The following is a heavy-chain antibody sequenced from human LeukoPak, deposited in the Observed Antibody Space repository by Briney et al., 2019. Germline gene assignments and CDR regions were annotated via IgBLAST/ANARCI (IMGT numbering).Heavy chain of an antibody. V-gene: IGHV7-4-1*02. CDR1: GYTFTNHA. J-gene: IGHJ4*02. Sequence: ASVKVSCKASGYTFTNHAMNWVRQAPGQGLEWMGWINTNSGNPTYAQGFTGRFVFPLDTSVSTAYLQISSLKAEDTAIYYCARDSRDYGGPKNDYWGQGTLVTVSS. D-gene: IGHD4-23*01. CDR2: INTNSGNP. CDR3: ARDSRDYGGPKNDY.